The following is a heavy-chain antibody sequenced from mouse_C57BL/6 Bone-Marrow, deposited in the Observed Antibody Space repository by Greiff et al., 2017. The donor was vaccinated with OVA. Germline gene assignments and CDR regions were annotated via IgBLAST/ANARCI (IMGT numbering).Heavy chain of an antibody. CDR1: GYSFTDYN. Sequence: VQLQQSGPELVKPGASVKISCKASGYSFTDYNMNWVKQSNGKSLEWIGVINPNYGTTSYNQKFKGKATLTVDQSSSTAYMQLNSLTTEDSAVYYWARWHYGNYPYAMDYWGQGTSVTVSS. D-gene: IGHD2-1*01. J-gene: IGHJ4*01. CDR2: INPNYGTT. CDR3: ARWHYGNYPYAMDY. V-gene: IGHV1-39*01.